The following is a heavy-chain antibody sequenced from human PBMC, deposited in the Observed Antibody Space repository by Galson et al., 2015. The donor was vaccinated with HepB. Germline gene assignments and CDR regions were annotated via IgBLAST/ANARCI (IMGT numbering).Heavy chain of an antibody. CDR3: ARALYWGWYFDL. D-gene: IGHD7-27*01. V-gene: IGHV3-21*01. J-gene: IGHJ2*01. CDR2: ISSSSSYI. Sequence: SLRLSCAASGFTFSSYSMNWVRQAPGKGLEWVSSISSSSSYIYYADSVKGRFTISRDNAKNSLYLQMNSLRAEDTAVYYCARALYWGWYFDLWGRGTLVTVSS. CDR1: GFTFSSYS.